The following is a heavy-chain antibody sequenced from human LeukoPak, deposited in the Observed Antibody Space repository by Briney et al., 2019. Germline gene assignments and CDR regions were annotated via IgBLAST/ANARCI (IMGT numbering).Heavy chain of an antibody. CDR1: GFTFRSYW. V-gene: IGHV3-7*01. J-gene: IGHJ4*02. D-gene: IGHD5-12*01. Sequence: GGSLRLSCAASGFTFRSYWMSWVRQAPGKGLEWVANIKQDGSGKNYVDSVKGRFTISRDNAKNSLDLQMNSLRGEDTAVYYCARAGGYASSWAYWGQGTLVTVSS. CDR3: ARAGGYASSWAY. CDR2: IKQDGSGK.